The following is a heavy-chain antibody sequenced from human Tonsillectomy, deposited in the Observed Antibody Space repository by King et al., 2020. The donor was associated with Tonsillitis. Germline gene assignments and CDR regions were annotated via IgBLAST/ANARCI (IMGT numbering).Heavy chain of an antibody. J-gene: IGHJ6*02. Sequence: VTLQESGPVLVKPTETLTLTCTVSGFSLSNARMGVSWIRQPPGKALEWLAHIFSNDEKSYSTSLKSRLTISKDTSKSQVVLTMTNMDPVDTATYYCARIVTLVTTTGYYYGMDVWGQGTTVTVSS. CDR2: IFSNDEK. CDR3: ARIVTLVTTTGYYYGMDV. V-gene: IGHV2-26*01. D-gene: IGHD4-17*01. CDR1: GFSLSNARMG.